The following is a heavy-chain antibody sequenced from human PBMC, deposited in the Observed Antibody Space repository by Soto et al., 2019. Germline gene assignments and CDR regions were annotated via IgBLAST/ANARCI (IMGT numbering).Heavy chain of an antibody. CDR2: IYYSGST. J-gene: IGHJ6*03. CDR1: GGSISSSSYY. V-gene: IGHV4-39*01. CDR3: ARISNYYYYYMDV. Sequence: PSETLSLTCTVSGGSISSSSYYWGWIRQPPGKGLEWIGSIYYSGSTYYNPSLKSRVTISVDTSKNQFYLKLSSVTAADSVVFYGARISNYYYYYMDVWGKGTTVTVSS.